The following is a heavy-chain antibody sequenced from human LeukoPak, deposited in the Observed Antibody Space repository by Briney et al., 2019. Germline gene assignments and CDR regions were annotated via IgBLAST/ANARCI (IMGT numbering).Heavy chain of an antibody. Sequence: GGFLRLSCAASGIAVTGNYMSWVRQPPGKGLEWVSFISINTDTFHADSVRGRFTISRDSSKNTLFLQMNSLRDEDSAVYYCAIAQSWDELFDSWGQGTLVTVSS. D-gene: IGHD1-1*01. J-gene: IGHJ4*02. CDR2: ISINTDT. CDR1: GIAVTGNY. V-gene: IGHV3-53*01. CDR3: AIAQSWDELFDS.